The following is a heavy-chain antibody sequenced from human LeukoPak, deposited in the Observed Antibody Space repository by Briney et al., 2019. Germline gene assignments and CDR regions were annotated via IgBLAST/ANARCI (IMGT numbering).Heavy chain of an antibody. CDR2: INGDGSST. CDR3: ARGGGSKGTNWFDP. CDR1: GFTFSSYW. D-gene: IGHD5-24*01. J-gene: IGHJ5*02. V-gene: IGHV3-74*01. Sequence: PGGSLRLSCAASGFTFSSYWMHWVRQVPGKGLLWVSRINGDGSSTTYADSVKGRFTISRDNAKNTLYLQMNSLRTEDTAVYYCARGGGSKGTNWFDPWGQGTLVTVSS.